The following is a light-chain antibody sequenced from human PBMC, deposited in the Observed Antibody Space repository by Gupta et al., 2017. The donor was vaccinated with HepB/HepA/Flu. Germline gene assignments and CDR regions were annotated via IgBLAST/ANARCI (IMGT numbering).Light chain of an antibody. Sequence: QTVVTPEPSFSVSPGGRDTLICDLTSGSVSTNSYAGWYQQTPGQAPSTLMYKTNIRSSGVPDRFSGSILGNKAALTITGAEADDESDYYCMLWVWSGIWVFGVGTKLTVL. CDR1: SGSVSTNSY. CDR2: KTN. V-gene: IGLV8-61*01. CDR3: MLWVWSGIWV. J-gene: IGLJ3*02.